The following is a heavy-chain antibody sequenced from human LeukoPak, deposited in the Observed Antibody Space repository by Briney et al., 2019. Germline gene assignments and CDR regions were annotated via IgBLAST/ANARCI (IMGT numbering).Heavy chain of an antibody. Sequence: PSEILSLTCTVSGYSISSGYYWGWIRQPPGKGLEWIGSIYHSGSTYYNPSLKSRVTISVDTSKNQFSLKLSSVTAADSAVYYCARDLFVGAIYYWGQGTLVTVSS. CDR1: GYSISSGYY. CDR2: IYHSGST. V-gene: IGHV4-38-2*02. CDR3: ARDLFVGAIYY. J-gene: IGHJ4*02. D-gene: IGHD1-26*01.